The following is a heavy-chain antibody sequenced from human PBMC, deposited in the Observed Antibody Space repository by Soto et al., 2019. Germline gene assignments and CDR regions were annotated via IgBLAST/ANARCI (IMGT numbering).Heavy chain of an antibody. CDR2: INHSGST. CDR3: ARDRRYLWFGELLDY. V-gene: IGHV4-34*01. D-gene: IGHD3-10*01. CDR1: GGSFSGYY. Sequence: XGTLSLTCAVYGGSFSGYYWSWIRQPPEKGLEWIGEINHSGSTNYNPSLKSRVTISVDTSKNQFSLKLSSVTAADTAVYYCARDRRYLWFGELLDYWGQGTLVTVSS. J-gene: IGHJ4*02.